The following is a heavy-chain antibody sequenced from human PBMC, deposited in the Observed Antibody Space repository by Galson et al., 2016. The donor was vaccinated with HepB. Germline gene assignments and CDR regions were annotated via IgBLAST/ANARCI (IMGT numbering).Heavy chain of an antibody. CDR1: GFTFSTYS. CDR2: ISSTTTYI. V-gene: IGHV3-21*01. Sequence: SLRLSCAASGFTFSTYSMNWVRQAPGKGLEWVSSISSTTTYIYYADSVKGRFTIPRDNANHSLFLQMNSLRAEDTAVYYCARAHTADYGDDLWFYKAMDVWGKGTTVTVSS. D-gene: IGHD4-17*01. J-gene: IGHJ6*04. CDR3: ARAHTADYGDDLWFYKAMDV.